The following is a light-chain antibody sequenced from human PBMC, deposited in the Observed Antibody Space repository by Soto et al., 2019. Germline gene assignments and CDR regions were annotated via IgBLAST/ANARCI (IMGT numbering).Light chain of an antibody. V-gene: IGLV4-69*01. CDR1: SGHSSYA. CDR2: INSDGSH. CDR3: QTWGTGIRV. J-gene: IGLJ1*01. Sequence: QLVLTQAPSASASLGASVTLTCTLSSGHSSYAIAWHQLQPEKGPRYLMKINSDGSHNKGDGIPDRFSGSSSGADRHITISSLPAEDEAYYYCQTWGTGIRVFGTGTKLTVL.